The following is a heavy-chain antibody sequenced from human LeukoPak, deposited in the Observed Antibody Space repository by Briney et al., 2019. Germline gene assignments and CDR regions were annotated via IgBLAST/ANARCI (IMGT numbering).Heavy chain of an antibody. CDR1: GGAINNYY. V-gene: IGHV4-4*07. D-gene: IGHD2-15*01. CDR2: IYTRGST. J-gene: IGHJ3*02. Sequence: SETLSLTCTVSGGAINNYYWSWIRQPAGKGLEWIGRIYTRGSTNYNPSLKSRVTMSVDTSKNQFSLKLSSVTAADTAVYYCARGRYCSADICSGGDAFDIWGQGTMVSVSS. CDR3: ARGRYCSADICSGGDAFDI.